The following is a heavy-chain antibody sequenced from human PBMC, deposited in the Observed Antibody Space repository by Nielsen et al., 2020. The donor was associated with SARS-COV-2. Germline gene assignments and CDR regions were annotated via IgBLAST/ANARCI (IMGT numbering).Heavy chain of an antibody. Sequence: GESLKISCAASGFTFSSYSMNWVRQAPGKGLEWVSSISSSSYIYYADSVKGRFTISRDNAKNSLYLQMNSLRAEDTAVYYCARGEPGIAAAGGYWGQGTLVTVSS. CDR3: ARGEPGIAAAGGY. V-gene: IGHV3-21*01. J-gene: IGHJ4*02. CDR1: GFTFSSYS. CDR2: ISSSSYI. D-gene: IGHD6-13*01.